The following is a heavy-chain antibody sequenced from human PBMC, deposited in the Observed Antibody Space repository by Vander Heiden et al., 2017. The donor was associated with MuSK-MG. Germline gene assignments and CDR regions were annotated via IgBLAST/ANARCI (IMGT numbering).Heavy chain of an antibody. V-gene: IGHV3-33*06. D-gene: IGHD3-10*01. CDR2: IWYDGSNK. J-gene: IGHJ6*03. CDR1: GFPFSSSG. Sequence: QVQLVESGGGVVQPGRSLRLSCAASGFPFSSSGMHWVRQAPGKGLERVAVIWYDGSNKSYADSGKGRFTISRDNSKNPLYMQMNRLRAEETAVYYCAKDKSARGRYYYMDVWCKVTTVTVYS. CDR3: AKDKSARGRYYYMDV.